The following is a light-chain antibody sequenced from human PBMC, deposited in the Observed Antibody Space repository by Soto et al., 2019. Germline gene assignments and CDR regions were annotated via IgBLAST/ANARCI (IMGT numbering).Light chain of an antibody. J-gene: IGLJ1*01. CDR1: SSDVGAYNL. CDR2: EIN. V-gene: IGLV2-8*01. CDR3: SSFAGSNNFPYV. Sequence: QSALTQSASVSGSPGQSITISCTGTSSDVGAYNLVSWYQHHPGKAPKLMIYEINKRPSGVPDRFSGSKSGNTASLTVSGLQAEDEADYYCSSFAGSNNFPYVFGTGTKLTVL.